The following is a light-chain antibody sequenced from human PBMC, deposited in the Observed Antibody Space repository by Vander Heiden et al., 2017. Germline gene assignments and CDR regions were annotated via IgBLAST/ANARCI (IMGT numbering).Light chain of an antibody. CDR2: GNS. J-gene: IGLJ1*01. CDR3: QSYDSSLSGHV. Sequence: QSVLTQPPSVSGAPGQRVTLSCTGSSSNIGAGYDVHGYQQLPGTAPKLLIYGNSNRPSGVPDRFSGSKSGTSASLAITGLQAEDEADYYCQSYDSSLSGHVFGTGTKVTVL. CDR1: SSNIGAGYD. V-gene: IGLV1-40*01.